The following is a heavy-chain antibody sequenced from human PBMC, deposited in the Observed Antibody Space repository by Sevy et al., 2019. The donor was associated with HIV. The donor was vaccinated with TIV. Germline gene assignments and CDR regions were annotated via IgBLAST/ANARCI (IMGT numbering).Heavy chain of an antibody. J-gene: IGHJ6*02. V-gene: IGHV3-11*01. Sequence: GGSLRLSCAASGFTLSDYAMSWIRQTPGKGLEWIAFVSRTRNFIYYADSVRGRFTISRDNAKDSLYLQMNSLRADDTAVYYCARDEGMEVIGSIYKYHFYGFDVWGLGTMVTVSS. D-gene: IGHD3-10*01. CDR2: VSRTRNFI. CDR1: GFTLSDYA. CDR3: ARDEGMEVIGSIYKYHFYGFDV.